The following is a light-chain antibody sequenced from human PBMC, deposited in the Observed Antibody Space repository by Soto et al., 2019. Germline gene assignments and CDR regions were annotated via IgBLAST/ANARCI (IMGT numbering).Light chain of an antibody. V-gene: IGKV1-5*03. CDR3: QQYNDNWT. CDR2: KAS. CDR1: QSISSW. Sequence: DIQMTQSPSTLSASVGDRVTITCRASQSISSWLAWYQQKPGTAPKLLIYKASTLRSGVPSRFSGSGSGTEFTLTISSLQPDDSATYYCQQYNDNWTFGQGTTVEIK. J-gene: IGKJ1*01.